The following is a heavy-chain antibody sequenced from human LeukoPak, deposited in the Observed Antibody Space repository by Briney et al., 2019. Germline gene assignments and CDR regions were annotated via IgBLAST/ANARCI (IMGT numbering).Heavy chain of an antibody. CDR2: IYHSGNT. CDR3: ARDRNYYDSSGYYFAN. CDR1: GGSVSSGSSF. D-gene: IGHD3-22*01. Sequence: SETLSLTSTVSGGSVSSGSSFWSWIRQPPGKGLEWLGYIYHSGNTNYNPAHKSRVTISVDTSKSQLSLKLNSVTAADTAVYYCARDRNYYDSSGYYFANWGQGTLVTVSS. J-gene: IGHJ4*02. V-gene: IGHV4-61*01.